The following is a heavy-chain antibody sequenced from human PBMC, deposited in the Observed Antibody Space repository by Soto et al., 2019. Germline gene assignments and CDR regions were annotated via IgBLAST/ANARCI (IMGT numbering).Heavy chain of an antibody. CDR3: ARGQFDDSSGGFDY. Sequence: PGGSLRLSCAASGFTFRQSAMTWVRQAPGQGLECVASITSGGSKACHADSVKGRFTISRDNSKYTLYLQMNSLRADDTAVYYCARGQFDDSSGGFDYWGQGTMVTVSS. CDR2: ITSGGSKA. CDR1: GFTFRQSA. D-gene: IGHD3-22*01. J-gene: IGHJ4*02. V-gene: IGHV3-23*01.